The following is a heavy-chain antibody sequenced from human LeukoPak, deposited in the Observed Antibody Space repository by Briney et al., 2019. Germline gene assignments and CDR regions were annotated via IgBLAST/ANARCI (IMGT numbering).Heavy chain of an antibody. Sequence: PGGSLRLSCAASGFTFSSYWMHLVRQAPGKGLVWVSRIDSDGSSTSYADSVKGRFTISRDNAKNTLHLQMNSLRAEDTAVYYCARVYPFGVVTQDYWGQGTLVTVSS. D-gene: IGHD3-3*01. CDR2: IDSDGSST. J-gene: IGHJ4*02. V-gene: IGHV3-74*01. CDR1: GFTFSSYW. CDR3: ARVYPFGVVTQDY.